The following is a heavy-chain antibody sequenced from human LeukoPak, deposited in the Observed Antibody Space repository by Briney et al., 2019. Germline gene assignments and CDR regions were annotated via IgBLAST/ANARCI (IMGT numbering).Heavy chain of an antibody. CDR3: ARAKDYYGSGSYYYYFDY. CDR1: GGSISNYY. CDR2: IYYSGLT. J-gene: IGHJ4*02. D-gene: IGHD3-10*01. Sequence: SETLSLTCTVSGGSISNYYWTWIRQPPGKGLEWIGYIYYSGLTNYNPSLKSRVTISADTSKNQFSLTLSSVTAADTAVYYCARAKDYYGSGSYYYYFDYWGQGTLVTVSS. V-gene: IGHV4-59*01.